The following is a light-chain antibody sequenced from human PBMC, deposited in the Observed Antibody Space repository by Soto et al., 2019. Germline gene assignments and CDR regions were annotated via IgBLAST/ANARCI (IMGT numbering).Light chain of an antibody. CDR1: QSISSW. J-gene: IGKJ1*01. Sequence: DIPMTQSPSTLSASVGDRVTITCRASQSISSWLAWYQQKPGKAPKLLIYKASSLESGVPSRFSGSGSGTEFTLTISSLQPDDFATYYCQQYNSYSSTTFGQGTKVEIK. V-gene: IGKV1-5*03. CDR3: QQYNSYSSTT. CDR2: KAS.